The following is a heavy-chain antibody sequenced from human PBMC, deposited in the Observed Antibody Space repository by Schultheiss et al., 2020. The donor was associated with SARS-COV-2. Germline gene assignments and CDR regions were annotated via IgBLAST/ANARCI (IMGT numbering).Heavy chain of an antibody. D-gene: IGHD5-12*01. CDR3: ARAGYSGYDFSIRQQLVYGMDV. Sequence: GGSLRLSCAASGFTFSSYGMHWVRQAPGKGLEWVAVIWYDGSNKYYADSVKGRFTISRDNSKNTLYLQMNSLRAEDTAVYYCARAGYSGYDFSIRQQLVYGMDVWGQGTTVTVSS. CDR1: GFTFSSYG. CDR2: IWYDGSNK. V-gene: IGHV3-30*19. J-gene: IGHJ6*02.